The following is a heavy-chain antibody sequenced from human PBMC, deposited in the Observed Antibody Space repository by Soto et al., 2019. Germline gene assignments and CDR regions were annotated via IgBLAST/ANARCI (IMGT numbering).Heavy chain of an antibody. V-gene: IGHV4-31*02. J-gene: IGHJ5*02. Sequence: SETLSLTCTVSGGSISSGGYYGSWIRQHPGKGLEWIGYIYYSGSTYYNPSLKSRVTISVDTSKNQFSLKLSSVTAADTAVYYCARDFSGVGESHSNWFDPWGQGTLVTVSS. CDR3: ARDFSGVGESHSNWFDP. CDR2: IYYSGST. CDR1: GGSISSGGYY. D-gene: IGHD3-10*01.